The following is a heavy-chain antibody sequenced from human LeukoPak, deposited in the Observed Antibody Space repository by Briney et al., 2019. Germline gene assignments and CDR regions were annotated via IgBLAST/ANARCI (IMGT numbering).Heavy chain of an antibody. J-gene: IGHJ4*02. CDR1: GYTFTGHY. CDR3: ARETRTTVTSPGY. Sequence: ASVKVSCKASGYTFTGHYMHWVRQAPGQGLEWMGRINPNSGGTNYAQKFQGRVTMTRDTSISTAYMELSRLRSDDTAVYYCARETRTTVTSPGYWGQGTLSPSPQ. V-gene: IGHV1-2*06. D-gene: IGHD4-17*01. CDR2: INPNSGGT.